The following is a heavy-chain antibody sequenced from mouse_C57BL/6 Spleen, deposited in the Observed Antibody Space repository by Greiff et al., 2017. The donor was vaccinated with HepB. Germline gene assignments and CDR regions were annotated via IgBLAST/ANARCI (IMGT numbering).Heavy chain of an antibody. D-gene: IGHD3-2*01. CDR3: ARTDSNEAMDY. CDR2: IYPGDGDT. Sequence: QVHVKQSGAELVKPGASVKISCKASGYAFSSYWMNWVKQRPGKGLEWIGQIYPGDGDTNYNGKFKGKATLTADKSSSTAYMQLSSLTSEDSAVYFCARTDSNEAMDYWGQGTSVTVSS. J-gene: IGHJ4*01. CDR1: GYAFSSYW. V-gene: IGHV1-80*01.